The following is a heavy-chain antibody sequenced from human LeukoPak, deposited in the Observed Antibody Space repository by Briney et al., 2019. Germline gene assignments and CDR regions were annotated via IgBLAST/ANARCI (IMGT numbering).Heavy chain of an antibody. V-gene: IGHV3-23*01. J-gene: IGHJ6*02. Sequence: GSLTLSCAASGFTFSSYAMSWVRQAPGKGLEWVSAISGSGGSTYYADSVKGRFTISRDNAKNSLYLQMNSLRAEDTAVYYCARARGNFGELASYYYYGMDVWGQGTTVTVSS. CDR3: ARARGNFGELASYYYYGMDV. D-gene: IGHD3-10*01. CDR2: ISGSGGST. CDR1: GFTFSSYA.